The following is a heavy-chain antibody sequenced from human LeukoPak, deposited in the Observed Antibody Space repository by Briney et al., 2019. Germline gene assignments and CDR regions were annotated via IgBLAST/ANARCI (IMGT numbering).Heavy chain of an antibody. CDR1: GFTFSSYS. CDR3: VREVSLYNNGWYNWFDP. D-gene: IGHD6-19*01. Sequence: GGSLRLSCVDSGFTFSSYSMNWVRQAPGKGLEWVSSISSSSSYIYYADSVKGRFTISRDNAKNTLFLQMNSLRAEDTAVYYCVREVSLYNNGWYNWFDPWGQGTLVTVSS. J-gene: IGHJ5*02. V-gene: IGHV3-21*01. CDR2: ISSSSSYI.